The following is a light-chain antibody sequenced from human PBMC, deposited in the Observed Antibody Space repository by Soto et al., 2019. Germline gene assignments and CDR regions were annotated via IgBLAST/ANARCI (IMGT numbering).Light chain of an antibody. CDR3: CSYAGTYSWL. V-gene: IGLV2-11*01. CDR2: DVT. J-gene: IGLJ2*01. CDR1: SSNVGGYNY. Sequence: QSVLTQPRSVSGSPGQSVTISCTGTSSNVGGYNYVSWYQHHPGKVPKLLIYDVTERPSGVPDRFSGYKSGNTASLTISGLQADDEADYYCCSYAGTYSWLFGGGTKLTVL.